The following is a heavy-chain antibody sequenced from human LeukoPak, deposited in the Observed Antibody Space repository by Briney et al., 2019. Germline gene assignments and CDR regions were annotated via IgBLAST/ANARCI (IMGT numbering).Heavy chain of an antibody. CDR2: ISWNSGSI. J-gene: IGHJ4*02. Sequence: GGSLRLSCAASGFTFDDYAMHWVRQAPGKGLEWVSGISWNSGSIGYADSVKGRFTISRDNAKNSLYLQMNSLRAEDTAVYYCAKAWDRYTGDRMGFDYWGQGTLVTVSS. V-gene: IGHV3-9*01. CDR3: AKAWDRYTGDRMGFDY. D-gene: IGHD1-26*01. CDR1: GFTFDDYA.